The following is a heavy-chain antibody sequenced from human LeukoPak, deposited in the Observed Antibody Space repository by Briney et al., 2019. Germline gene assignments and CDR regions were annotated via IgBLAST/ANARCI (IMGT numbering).Heavy chain of an antibody. J-gene: IGHJ4*02. CDR2: INAGNGNT. Sequence: GASVQVSCQASGYTFTSYAMHWVRQAPGQGREWMGWINAGNGNTKYSQKFQGRVTITRDTSASTAYMELSSLRSEDTAVYYCARDHVIFGVVTENFDYWGQGTLVTVSS. D-gene: IGHD3-3*01. CDR1: GYTFTSYA. V-gene: IGHV1-3*01. CDR3: ARDHVIFGVVTENFDY.